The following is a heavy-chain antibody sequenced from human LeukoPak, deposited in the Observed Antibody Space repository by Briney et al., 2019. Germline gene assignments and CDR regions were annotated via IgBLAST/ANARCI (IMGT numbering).Heavy chain of an antibody. V-gene: IGHV3-15*01. CDR3: STDIETNWGGD. CDR2: IKSKTDGGTT. D-gene: IGHD7-27*01. Sequence: GESLRLSCAASGFTFSNAWMSWVRQAPGKGLEWVSRIKSKTDGGTTHYAAPVKGRFTISRDDSKDTLYLQMNSLKTEDTAVYYCSTDIETNWGGDWGQGTLVTVSS. CDR1: GFTFSNAW. J-gene: IGHJ4*02.